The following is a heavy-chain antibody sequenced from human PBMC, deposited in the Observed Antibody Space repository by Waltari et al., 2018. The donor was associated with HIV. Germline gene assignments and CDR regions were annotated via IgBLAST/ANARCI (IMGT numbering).Heavy chain of an antibody. Sequence: QVQLVESGGGVVQPGRSLRLSCAASGFTFSSYGMHWVRQAPGKGLEWVAVISYEGSNKYYADSVKGRFTISRDNSKNTLYLQMNSLRAEDTAVYYCAKDGSLYGDLAYWGQGTLVTVSS. CDR3: AKDGSLYGDLAY. CDR1: GFTFSSYG. CDR2: ISYEGSNK. V-gene: IGHV3-30*18. D-gene: IGHD4-17*01. J-gene: IGHJ4*02.